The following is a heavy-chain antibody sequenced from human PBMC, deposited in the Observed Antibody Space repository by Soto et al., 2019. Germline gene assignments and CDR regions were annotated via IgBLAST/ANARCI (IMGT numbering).Heavy chain of an antibody. CDR3: ARHMSYRVSCRGGSCYDY. D-gene: IGHD2-15*01. CDR1: GGSISSSSYY. V-gene: IGHV4-39*01. CDR2: IYYSGST. J-gene: IGHJ4*02. Sequence: QLQLQESGPGLVKPSETLSLTCTVSGGSISSSSYYWGWIRQPPGTGLEWIGSIYYSGSTYYNPSLKSRVTISVDTSKNRFTLKLSSVTAADTAVYYCARHMSYRVSCRGGSCYDYWGQGTLVTVSS.